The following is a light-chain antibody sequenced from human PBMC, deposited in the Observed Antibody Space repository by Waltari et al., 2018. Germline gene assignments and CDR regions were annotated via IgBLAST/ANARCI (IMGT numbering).Light chain of an antibody. Sequence: EIVLTQSPGTLSLSPGERATLSYRASQSVGRSLAWYQQKRGQAPRLLIYGASSRATGIPDRFSGSGSGTDFSLTISRLEPEDFAVYYCQHYVRLPATFGQGTDVEIK. CDR3: QHYVRLPAT. CDR2: GAS. CDR1: QSVGRS. J-gene: IGKJ1*01. V-gene: IGKV3-20*01.